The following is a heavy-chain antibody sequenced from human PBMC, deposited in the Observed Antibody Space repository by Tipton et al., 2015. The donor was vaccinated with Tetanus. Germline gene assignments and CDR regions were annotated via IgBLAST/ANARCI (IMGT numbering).Heavy chain of an antibody. D-gene: IGHD2-2*01. Sequence: GLVKPSQTLSVTCVISGDRLSSDIAAWYWIRQSPSRGLEWLGRTYYRSKWSNDYAASVTSRATITSDTSKYQFSLQLGSVTPEDTAVYYCARGYAGGAWDVWGQGNLVTVSS. V-gene: IGHV6-1*01. J-gene: IGHJ4*02. CDR2: TYYRSKWSN. CDR3: ARGYAGGAWDV. CDR1: GDRLSSDIAA.